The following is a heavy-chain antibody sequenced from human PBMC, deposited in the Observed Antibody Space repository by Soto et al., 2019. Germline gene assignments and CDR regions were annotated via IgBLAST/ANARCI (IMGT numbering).Heavy chain of an antibody. V-gene: IGHV4-31*03. CDR3: ARYNQYSSSSVAFDI. D-gene: IGHD6-6*01. CDR1: GGSISSGGYY. Sequence: PSETLSLTCTVSGGSISSGGYYWSWIRQHPGKGLEWIGYIYYSGSTYYNPSLKSRVTISVDTSKNQFSLKLSSVTAADTAVYYCARYNQYSSSSVAFDIWGQGTMVTVS. CDR2: IYYSGST. J-gene: IGHJ3*02.